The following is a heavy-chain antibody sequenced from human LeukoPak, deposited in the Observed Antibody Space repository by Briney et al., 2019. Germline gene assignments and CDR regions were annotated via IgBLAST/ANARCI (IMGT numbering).Heavy chain of an antibody. V-gene: IGHV4-30-2*01. CDR2: IYHSGST. CDR1: GGSISSGGYY. CDR3: ARDGGELVGLNWFDP. Sequence: PSETLSLTCTVSGGSISSGGYYWSWIRQPPGKGLEWIGYIYHSGSTYYNPSLKSRVTISVDRSKNQFSLKLSSVTAADTAVYYCARDGGELVGLNWFDPWGQGTLVTVSS. D-gene: IGHD6-13*01. J-gene: IGHJ5*02.